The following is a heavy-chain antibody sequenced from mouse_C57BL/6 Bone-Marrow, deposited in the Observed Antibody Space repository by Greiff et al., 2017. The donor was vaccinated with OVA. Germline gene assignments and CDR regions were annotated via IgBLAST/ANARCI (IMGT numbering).Heavy chain of an antibody. CDR3: ARNYGSSYGYFDV. CDR1: GYTFTSYW. D-gene: IGHD1-1*01. CDR2: IHPNSGST. J-gene: IGHJ1*03. V-gene: IGHV1-64*01. Sequence: QVQLQQPGAELVKPGASVKLSCKASGYTFTSYWMHWVKQRPGQGLEWIGMIHPNSGSTNYNEKFKSKATLTVDKSPSTAYMQRSSLTSEDSAVYYCARNYGSSYGYFDVWGTGTTVTVSS.